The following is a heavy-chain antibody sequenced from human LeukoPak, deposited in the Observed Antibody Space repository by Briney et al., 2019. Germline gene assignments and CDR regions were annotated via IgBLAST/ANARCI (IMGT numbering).Heavy chain of an antibody. J-gene: IGHJ4*02. CDR3: ARVAGSIDY. CDR1: GYTFTTYD. CDR2: MNPNSGYT. D-gene: IGHD6-19*01. V-gene: IGHV1-8*03. Sequence: ASVTVSCKASGYTFTTYDINWVRQATGQGLEWMGWMNPNSGYTGYAQKFQGRVTITRDTSISTAYMELSSLRSEDTAVYYCARVAGSIDYWGQGTLVTVSS.